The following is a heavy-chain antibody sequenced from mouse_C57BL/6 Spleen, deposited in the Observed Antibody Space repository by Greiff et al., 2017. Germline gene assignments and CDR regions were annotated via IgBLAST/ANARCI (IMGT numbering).Heavy chain of an antibody. Sequence: QVQLQQPGTELVQPGASVKLSCKASGYTFTSYWMHWVKQSPGPGLEWIGNITPSTGGTNYNEKFKIKATLTVDKSSSTAYMQLSSLTSEDSAVYYCARSRDGYFYFDYWGQGTALTVSS. CDR2: ITPSTGGT. J-gene: IGHJ2*01. CDR1: GYTFTSYW. V-gene: IGHV1-53*01. D-gene: IGHD2-3*01. CDR3: ARSRDGYFYFDY.